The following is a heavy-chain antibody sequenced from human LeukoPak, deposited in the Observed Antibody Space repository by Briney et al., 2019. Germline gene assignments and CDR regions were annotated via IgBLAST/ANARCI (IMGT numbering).Heavy chain of an antibody. CDR3: ARDFVIKGGPDFRTDP. D-gene: IGHD3-16*02. CDR2: INPNSGGT. V-gene: IGHV1-2*02. Sequence: GASVKVSCKASGYTFTGYYLHWVRQAPGQGLEWMGWINPNSGGTNYAQKFQGRVTMTRDTSISTAYMELSRLRSGDTAVYYCARDFVIKGGPDFRTDPWGQGTLVTVSS. J-gene: IGHJ5*02. CDR1: GYTFTGYY.